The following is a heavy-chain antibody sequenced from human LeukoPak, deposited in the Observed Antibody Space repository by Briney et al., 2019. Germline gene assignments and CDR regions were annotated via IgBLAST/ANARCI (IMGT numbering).Heavy chain of an antibody. V-gene: IGHV1-8*01. CDR3: ARGAIFGVTIRGYGMDV. D-gene: IGHD3-3*01. CDR1: EYPFIIYD. Sequence: ASVKISCKASEYPFIIYDLNWVRQAPGQGLEWMGRVNPNTGDTVYAQKFRGRVAMTRDTSIGTAYMELYSLTSEDTAIYYCARGAIFGVTIRGYGMDVWGQGTTVTVSS. CDR2: VNPNTGDT. J-gene: IGHJ6*02.